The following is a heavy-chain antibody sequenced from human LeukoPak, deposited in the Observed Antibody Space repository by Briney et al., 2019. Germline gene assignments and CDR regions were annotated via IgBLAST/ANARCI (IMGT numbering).Heavy chain of an antibody. Sequence: GGSLRLSCAASGFTFSRYWMSWVRQAPGEGLEWVANINQDGSEKYYVDSVKGRFTISRDNAKKSVYLQVNSLRAEDTAVYYCARDWGAVLTVYHNDLWGQGTLVTVSS. V-gene: IGHV3-7*05. CDR2: INQDGSEK. CDR3: ARDWGAVLTVYHNDL. D-gene: IGHD4/OR15-4a*01. CDR1: GFTFSRYW. J-gene: IGHJ4*02.